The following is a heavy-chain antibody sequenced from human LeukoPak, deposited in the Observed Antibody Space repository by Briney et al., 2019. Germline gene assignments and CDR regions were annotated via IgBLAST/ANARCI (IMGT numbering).Heavy chain of an antibody. CDR3: ARHPGYCSSTSCYRFDP. CDR2: INHSGST. J-gene: IGHJ5*02. Sequence: PSETLSLTCAVYGGSFGGYYWSWIRQPPGKGLEWIGEINHSGSTNYNPSLKSRVTISVDTSKNQFSLKLSSVTAADTAVYYCARHPGYCSSTSCYRFDPWGQGTLVTVSS. V-gene: IGHV4-34*01. CDR1: GGSFGGYY. D-gene: IGHD2-2*02.